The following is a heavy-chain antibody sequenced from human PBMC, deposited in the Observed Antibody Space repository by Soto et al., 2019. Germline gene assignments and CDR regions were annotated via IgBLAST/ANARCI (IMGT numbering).Heavy chain of an antibody. CDR2: IYHSGST. V-gene: IGHV4-30-2*01. J-gene: IGHJ4*02. CDR3: ASQTSYGSSGYHFDY. D-gene: IGHD3-22*01. Sequence: QLQLQESGSGLVKPSQTLSLTCAVSGGSISSGGYSWSWIRQPPGKGLEWIGYIYHSGSTYYNPSLKSRVTISVDRSKNQFSLKLSSVTAADTAVYYCASQTSYGSSGYHFDYWGQGTLVTVSS. CDR1: GGSISSGGYS.